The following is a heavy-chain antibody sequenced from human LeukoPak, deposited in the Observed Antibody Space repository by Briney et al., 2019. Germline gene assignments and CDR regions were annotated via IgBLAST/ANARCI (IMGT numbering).Heavy chain of an antibody. Sequence: GRSLRLSCAAFGFTFSSYGMHWVRQAPGKGLEWVAVIWYDESNKYYADSVKGRFTISRDNSKNTLYLQMNSLRAEDTAVYYCASIYGSGSYWGQGTLVTVSS. CDR3: ASIYGSGSY. D-gene: IGHD3-10*01. CDR2: IWYDESNK. V-gene: IGHV3-33*01. J-gene: IGHJ4*02. CDR1: GFTFSSYG.